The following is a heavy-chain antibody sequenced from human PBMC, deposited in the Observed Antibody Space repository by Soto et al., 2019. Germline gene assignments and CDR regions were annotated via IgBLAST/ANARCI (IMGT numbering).Heavy chain of an antibody. D-gene: IGHD3-3*01. Sequence: GALRLSCAASGFTFSSYGMHWVRQAPGKGLEWVAVISYDGSNKYYADSVKGRFAISRDNSKNTLYLQMNSLRAEDTAVYYCATLWEVLRFLEWSTPMDVWGQGTTVTVSS. CDR1: GFTFSSYG. J-gene: IGHJ6*02. CDR2: ISYDGSNK. CDR3: ATLWEVLRFLEWSTPMDV. V-gene: IGHV3-30*03.